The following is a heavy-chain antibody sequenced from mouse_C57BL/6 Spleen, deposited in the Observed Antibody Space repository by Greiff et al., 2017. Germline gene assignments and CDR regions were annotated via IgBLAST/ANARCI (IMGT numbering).Heavy chain of an antibody. D-gene: IGHD1-1*01. CDR2: ISDGGSYS. V-gene: IGHV5-4*01. CDR3: ARGANSDY. J-gene: IGHJ2*01. CDR1: GFTFSSYA. Sequence: EVQGVESGGGLVKPGGSLKLSCAASGFTFSSYAMSWVRQTPEKRLEWVATISDGGSYSYYPDKVKGRFTISRDNAKNNLYLQMSHLKSEDTAMYYCARGANSDYWGQGTTLTVSS.